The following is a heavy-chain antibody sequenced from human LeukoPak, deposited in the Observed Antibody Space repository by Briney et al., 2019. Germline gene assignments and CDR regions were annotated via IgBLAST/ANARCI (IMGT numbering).Heavy chain of an antibody. V-gene: IGHV4-34*01. CDR2: IHHDGRT. CDR1: GGSLSGYY. D-gene: IGHD4-17*01. CDR3: ARDTVPRDYGDTVNRYDL. J-gene: IGHJ3*01. Sequence: SETLSLTCAVSGGSLSGYYWIWIRQSPGKGLEWMGDIHHDGRTKYKSSFKSRVTIFLDSSKNEVSLRLSPVTPADTALYFCARDTVPRDYGDTVNRYDLWGQGTMVTVAP.